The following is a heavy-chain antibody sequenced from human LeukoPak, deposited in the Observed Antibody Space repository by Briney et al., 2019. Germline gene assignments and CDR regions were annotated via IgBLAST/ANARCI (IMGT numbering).Heavy chain of an antibody. CDR3: ARDGYDAFDI. CDR2: ISSSSGTI. V-gene: IGHV3-48*04. D-gene: IGHD3-22*01. CDR1: GLTFSSNG. Sequence: GGSLRLSCAASGLTFSSNGMHWVRQAPGKGLEWLSYISSSSGTIYYPDSVKGRFTISRDNAKNSLYLQMNSLRAEDTAVYYCARDGYDAFDIWGQGTMVTVSS. J-gene: IGHJ3*02.